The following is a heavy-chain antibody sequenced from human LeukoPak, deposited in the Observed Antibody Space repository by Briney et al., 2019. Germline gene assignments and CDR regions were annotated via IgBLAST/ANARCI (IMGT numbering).Heavy chain of an antibody. Sequence: PGGSLRLSCAASGFTFSIYAMSWVRQAPGKGLEWVSSISSSSSYIYYADSVKGRFTISRDNAKNSLYLQMNSLRAEDTAVYYCARDSEQLVFDDNTIDYWGQGTLVTVSS. V-gene: IGHV3-21*01. CDR3: ARDSEQLVFDDNTIDY. CDR1: GFTFSIYA. CDR2: ISSSSSYI. D-gene: IGHD6-6*01. J-gene: IGHJ4*02.